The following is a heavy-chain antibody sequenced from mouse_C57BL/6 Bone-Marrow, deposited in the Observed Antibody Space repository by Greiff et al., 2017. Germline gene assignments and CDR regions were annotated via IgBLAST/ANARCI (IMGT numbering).Heavy chain of an antibody. V-gene: IGHV5-16*01. CDR1: GFTFSDYY. D-gene: IGHD2-1*01. Sequence: EVQVVESEGGLVQPGSSMKLSCTASGFTFSDYYMAWVRQVPEKGLEWVANITYDGSSTYYLDSLKSRFIISRDNAKNILYLQMSSLKSEDTATYYCARGEIYYGNYDYAIDYWGQGTSVTVSS. CDR3: ARGEIYYGNYDYAIDY. CDR2: ITYDGSST. J-gene: IGHJ4*01.